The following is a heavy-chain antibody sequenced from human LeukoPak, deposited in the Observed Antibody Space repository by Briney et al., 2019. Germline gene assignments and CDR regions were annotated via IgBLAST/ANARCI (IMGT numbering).Heavy chain of an antibody. CDR2: IYYSGST. V-gene: IGHV4-59*01. J-gene: IGHJ6*03. CDR1: GGSISSYY. CDR3: ARDTGSLYYYYYMDV. Sequence: PSQTLSLTCTVSGGSISSYYWSWIRQPPGKGLEWIGYIYYSGSTNYNPSLKSRVTISVDTSKNQFSLKLSSVTAADTAVYYCARDTGSLYYYYYMDVWGKGTTVTVSS.